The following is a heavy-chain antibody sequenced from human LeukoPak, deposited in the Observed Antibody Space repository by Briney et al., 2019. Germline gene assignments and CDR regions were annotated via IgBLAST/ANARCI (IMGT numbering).Heavy chain of an antibody. V-gene: IGHV3-74*01. J-gene: IGHJ4*02. D-gene: IGHD3-10*01. CDR2: INSDGSST. CDR1: GFTFSSYW. Sequence: GGSLRLSCAASGFTFSSYWMHWVRQAPGKGLVWVSRINSDGSSTSYADSVKGRFNISRDNAKNKLYLQMNSLRAEDTAMYYCARDDTMVRGYADWWGQGTLVTVSS. CDR3: ARDDTMVRGYADW.